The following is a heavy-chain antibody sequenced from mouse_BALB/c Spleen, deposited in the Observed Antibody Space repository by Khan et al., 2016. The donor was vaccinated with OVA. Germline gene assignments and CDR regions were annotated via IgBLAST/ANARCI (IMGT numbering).Heavy chain of an antibody. V-gene: IGHV5-9-3*01. Sequence: EVELVESGGDLVKPGGSQKLSCSASGFTFSTFAMSWVRQTPEKRLEWVATISSGGDYFYYPDSVKGRFTISRANAKNTLYLQMSSLRSEDTAMYYCARHNYGPFAYWGQGTLVTVSA. CDR1: GFTFSTFA. CDR2: ISSGGDYF. D-gene: IGHD1-1*01. CDR3: ARHNYGPFAY. J-gene: IGHJ3*01.